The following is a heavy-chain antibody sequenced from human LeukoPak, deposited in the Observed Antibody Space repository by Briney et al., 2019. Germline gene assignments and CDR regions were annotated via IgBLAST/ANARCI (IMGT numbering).Heavy chain of an antibody. V-gene: IGHV1-2*02. CDR3: ARGGTYNWFDP. Sequence: ASVKVSCKASGYTFTGYYIHWVRQAPGQGLEWMGWINSNSGGTNYAQKFQGRVTVTRDTSISTTYMELSSLRSDDTAVYFCARGGTYNWFDPWGQGTLVIVSS. D-gene: IGHD3-16*01. CDR2: INSNSGGT. J-gene: IGHJ5*02. CDR1: GYTFTGYY.